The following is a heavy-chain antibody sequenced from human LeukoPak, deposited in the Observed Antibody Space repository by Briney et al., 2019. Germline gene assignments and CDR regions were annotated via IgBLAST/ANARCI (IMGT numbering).Heavy chain of an antibody. J-gene: IGHJ4*02. V-gene: IGHV3-23*01. CDR1: GFTFSSYA. D-gene: IGHD2-21*02. CDR3: AKDGGAYCGGDCYSEFDY. CDR2: ISGSGGST. Sequence: GGSLRLSCAASGFTFSSYAMSWVRQAPGKGLEWVSAISGSGGSTYYADSVKGRFTISRDNSKNTLYLQMNSLRAEGTAVYYCAKDGGAYCGGDCYSEFDYWGQGTLVTVSS.